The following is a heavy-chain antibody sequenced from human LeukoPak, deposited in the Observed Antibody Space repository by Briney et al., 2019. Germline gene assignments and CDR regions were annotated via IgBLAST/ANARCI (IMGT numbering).Heavy chain of an antibody. V-gene: IGHV1-46*01. J-gene: IGHJ3*02. Sequence: ASVKVSCKASGYTSTSYYMHWVRQAPGQGLEWMGIINPSGGSTSYAQKFQGRVTMTRDMSTSTVYMELSSLRSEDTAVYYCARAASWTGLAFDIWGQGTMVTVSS. CDR2: INPSGGST. CDR1: GYTSTSYY. D-gene: IGHD3/OR15-3a*01. CDR3: ARAASWTGLAFDI.